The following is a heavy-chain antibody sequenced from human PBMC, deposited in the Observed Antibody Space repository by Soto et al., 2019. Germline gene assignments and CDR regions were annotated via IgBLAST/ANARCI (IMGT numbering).Heavy chain of an antibody. CDR3: ARHLWVGSSWYLGAFDI. D-gene: IGHD6-13*01. CDR1: GDSISNYY. CDR2: IYYSGST. Sequence: SETLSLTCTVSGDSISNYYWSWIRQPPGKGLEWIGYIYYSGSTNYNPSLKSRVTISVDTSKNQFSLKLSSVTAADTAVYYCARHLWVGSSWYLGAFDIWGQGTTVTVSS. J-gene: IGHJ3*02. V-gene: IGHV4-59*08.